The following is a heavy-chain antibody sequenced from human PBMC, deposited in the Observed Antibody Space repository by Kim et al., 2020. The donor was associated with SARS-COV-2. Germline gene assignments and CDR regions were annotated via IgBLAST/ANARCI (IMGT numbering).Heavy chain of an antibody. V-gene: IGHV4-4*07. CDR3: AREGYFGSAIYYNFWYFDL. J-gene: IGHJ2*01. Sequence: SETLSLTCTVSGGSINSFYWSWIRQPAGKGLEWIGRIYSSGSTNYNPSLKSRVTMSVDTSKNQFSLKLNSVTAADSAVYFCAREGYFGSAIYYNFWYFDLWGRGTLVTVSS. D-gene: IGHD3-10*01. CDR1: GGSINSFY. CDR2: IYSSGST.